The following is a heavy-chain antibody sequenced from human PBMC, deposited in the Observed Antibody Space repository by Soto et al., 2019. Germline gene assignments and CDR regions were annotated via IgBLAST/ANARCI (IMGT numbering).Heavy chain of an antibody. V-gene: IGHV3-30*18. D-gene: IGHD6-19*01. CDR3: AKTIRIAVAADYYYGMDF. J-gene: IGHJ6*02. CDR1: GFTFSIYG. Sequence: QVQLVDSGGGVVQPGRSLRLSCAASGFTFSIYGMHWVRQAPGKGLEWVAVISYDGSNKYYADSVKGRFTISRDNSKSTLYLQMNSLRAEYTAVYYCAKTIRIAVAADYYYGMDFWGQLTTVIVSS. CDR2: ISYDGSNK.